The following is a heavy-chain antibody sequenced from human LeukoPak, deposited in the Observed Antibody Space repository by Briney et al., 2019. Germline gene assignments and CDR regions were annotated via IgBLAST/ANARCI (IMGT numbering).Heavy chain of an antibody. CDR3: ARADCSSSTCYLRRSWFDP. Sequence: GGSLRLSCAAAGFTLSNYDMNWVRQAPGKGLEWVSSISTSSRYIYYKDSVRGRFTISRDDAKNSLYLEMNSLRAEDTAVYYCARADCSSSTCYLRRSWFDPWGQGTLVTVSS. V-gene: IGHV3-21*01. CDR1: GFTLSNYD. D-gene: IGHD2-2*01. J-gene: IGHJ5*02. CDR2: ISTSSRYI.